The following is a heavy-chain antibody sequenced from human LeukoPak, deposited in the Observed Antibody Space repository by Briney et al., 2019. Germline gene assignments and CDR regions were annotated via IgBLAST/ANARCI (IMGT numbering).Heavy chain of an antibody. CDR2: IYHSGST. CDR3: ARRLGRKFGERFYYYHYMDV. V-gene: IGHV4-38-2*02. CDR1: GYSINSGFY. Sequence: SETLSLTCTVSGYSINSGFYWGWIRQPPGKGLEWIGSIYHSGSTHYKSSLKSRVTISVDTSKNQLSLKLSSVTAADTAVYYCARRLGRKFGERFYYYHYMDVWGKGTTVTISS. D-gene: IGHD3-10*01. J-gene: IGHJ6*03.